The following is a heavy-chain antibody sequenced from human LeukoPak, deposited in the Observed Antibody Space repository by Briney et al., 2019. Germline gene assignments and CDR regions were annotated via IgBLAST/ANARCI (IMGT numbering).Heavy chain of an antibody. V-gene: IGHV3-30*02. CDR1: GFTFSGFG. J-gene: IGHJ4*02. D-gene: IGHD6-19*01. Sequence: PGGSLRLSCAASGFTFSGFGMHWVRQAPGKGLEWVSFINYGGSKQYYADSVKGRFSISRDNSKNTLYLQMNSLRVEDTAVYYCAKDEVFSSAWYFDYWGQGTLVTVSS. CDR2: INYGGSKQ. CDR3: AKDEVFSSAWYFDY.